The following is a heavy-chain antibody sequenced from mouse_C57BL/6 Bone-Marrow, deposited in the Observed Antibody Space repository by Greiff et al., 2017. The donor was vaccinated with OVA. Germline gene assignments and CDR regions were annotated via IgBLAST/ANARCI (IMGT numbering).Heavy chain of an antibody. CDR2: IYPGSGST. D-gene: IGHD1-1*01. V-gene: IGHV1-55*01. CDR1: GYTFTSYW. Sequence: QVQLQQPGAELVKPGASVKMSCKASGYTFTSYWITWVKQRPGQGLEWIGDIYPGSGSTNSNEKFKSKATLTVDTSSSTAYMQLSSLTSEDSAVYYSARETITTVVDYWGQGTTLTVSS. CDR3: ARETITTVVDY. J-gene: IGHJ2*01.